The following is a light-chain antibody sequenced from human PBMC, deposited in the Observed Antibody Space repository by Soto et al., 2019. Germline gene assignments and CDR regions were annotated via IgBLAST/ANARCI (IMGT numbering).Light chain of an antibody. CDR2: GNS. V-gene: IGLV1-40*01. CDR3: QSYDSSLSGWV. CDR1: SSNIGAGYD. Sequence: QLVLTQPPSVSGAPGQRVTISCTGSSSNIGAGYDVHWYQQLPGTAPKLLIYGNSNRPSGVPDRFSGSKSGTSASLAIIGLRAEDEADYYCQSYDSSLSGWVFGGGTKLTVL. J-gene: IGLJ3*02.